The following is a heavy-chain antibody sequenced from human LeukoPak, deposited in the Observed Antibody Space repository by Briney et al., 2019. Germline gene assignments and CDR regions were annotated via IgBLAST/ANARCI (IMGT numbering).Heavy chain of an antibody. CDR2: IYYSGST. CDR3: ARVLSCSGGSCYLSAFDI. D-gene: IGHD2-15*01. CDR1: GGSISTYY. V-gene: IGHV4-59*01. Sequence: SETLSLTCTVSGGSISTYYWSWIRQTPGKGLEWLGYIYYSGSTNYNPSLKSRVTISVDTSKNQFSLKLSSVTAADTAVYYCARVLSCSGGSCYLSAFDIWGQGTMVTVSS. J-gene: IGHJ3*02.